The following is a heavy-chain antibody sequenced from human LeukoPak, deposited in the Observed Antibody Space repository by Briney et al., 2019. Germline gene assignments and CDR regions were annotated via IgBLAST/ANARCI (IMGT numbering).Heavy chain of an antibody. CDR1: GFTFSSYS. V-gene: IGHV3-21*01. Sequence: PGGSLRLSCAASGFTFSSYSMNWVRQAPGKGLEWVSSISSSSSYIYYADSVKGRFTISRDSAKNSLYLQMNSLRAEDTAVYYCARGAGLRGAFDIWGQGTMVTVSS. CDR2: ISSSSSYI. D-gene: IGHD2-21*02. CDR3: ARGAGLRGAFDI. J-gene: IGHJ3*02.